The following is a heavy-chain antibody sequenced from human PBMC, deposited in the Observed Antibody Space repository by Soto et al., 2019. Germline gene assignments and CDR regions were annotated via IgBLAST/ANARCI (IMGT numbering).Heavy chain of an antibody. J-gene: IGHJ6*03. Sequence: QVQLQESGPGLVKPSGTLSLTCAVSSGSISSSNWWSWVRQPPGKGLEWIGEISHNGSTNYNPSLKRRVTITVDKSKNQSSLKLSSVTAADTAVYYCARAFGYSGSHYYYYYMAVWGKGTPVTVSS. CDR2: ISHNGST. CDR3: ARAFGYSGSHYYYYYMAV. CDR1: SGSISSSNW. V-gene: IGHV4-4*02. D-gene: IGHD1-26*01.